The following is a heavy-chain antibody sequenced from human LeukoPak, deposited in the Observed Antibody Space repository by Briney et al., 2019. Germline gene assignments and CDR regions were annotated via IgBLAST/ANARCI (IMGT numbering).Heavy chain of an antibody. Sequence: GGTLRLSCAASGFTFSSYAMSWVRQAPGKGLEWVSGFSVTDGITYYADSVKGRFTISRDNSKNTLYLQMNSLRAEDTAVYYCARDNGVTDSYYFDYWGQGALVTVSS. D-gene: IGHD2-21*02. J-gene: IGHJ4*02. CDR3: ARDNGVTDSYYFDY. CDR2: FSVTDGIT. V-gene: IGHV3-23*01. CDR1: GFTFSSYA.